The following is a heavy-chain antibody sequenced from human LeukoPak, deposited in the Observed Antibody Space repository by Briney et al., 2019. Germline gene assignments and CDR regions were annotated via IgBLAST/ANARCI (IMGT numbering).Heavy chain of an antibody. D-gene: IGHD5-18*01. CDR2: IWYDGSNK. CDR1: GFTFSSYG. Sequence: SGRSLRLSCAASGFTFSSYGMHWVRQAPGKGLKWVAVIWYDGSNKYYADSVKGRFTISRDNSKNTLYLQMNSLRAEDTAVYYCAKPVGDTAMGDAFDIWGQGTMVTVSS. CDR3: AKPVGDTAMGDAFDI. J-gene: IGHJ3*02. V-gene: IGHV3-33*06.